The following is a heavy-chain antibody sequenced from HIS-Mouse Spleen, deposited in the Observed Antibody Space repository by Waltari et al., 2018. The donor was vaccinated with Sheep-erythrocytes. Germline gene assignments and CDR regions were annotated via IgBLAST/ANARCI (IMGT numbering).Heavy chain of an antibody. J-gene: IGHJ2*01. CDR2: IKHSGST. D-gene: IGHD1-1*01. CDR1: GGSFSGYY. CDR3: AKVRTVNYWYFDL. Sequence: QVQLQQWGAGLLKPSETLSLTCAVYGGSFSGYYWSWIRQPPGKGLEWIGEIKHSGSTNYTPSLKSRVTISVDTSKNQFSLKLSSVTAADTAVYYCAKVRTVNYWYFDLWGRGTLVTVSS. V-gene: IGHV4-34*01.